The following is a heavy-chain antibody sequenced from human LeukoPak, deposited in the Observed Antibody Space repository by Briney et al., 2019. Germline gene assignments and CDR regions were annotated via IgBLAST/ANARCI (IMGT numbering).Heavy chain of an antibody. D-gene: IGHD3-10*01. CDR1: GFTFDDYA. CDR3: AKGGYYGSGSPIDY. Sequence: PGGSLRLSCVVSGFTFDDYAMHWVRQAPGKGLDWVSVIGSNSGTILYADSAKGRFTISRDNAKNSLYLQMNSLRVEDTALYYCAKGGYYGSGSPIDYWGQGTLVTVSS. V-gene: IGHV3-9*01. J-gene: IGHJ4*02. CDR2: IGSNSGTI.